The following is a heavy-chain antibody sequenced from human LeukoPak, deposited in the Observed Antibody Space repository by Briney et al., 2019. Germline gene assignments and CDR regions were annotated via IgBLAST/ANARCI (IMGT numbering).Heavy chain of an antibody. CDR2: INHSGST. J-gene: IGHJ4*02. CDR1: GGSFSGYY. V-gene: IGHV4-34*01. CDR3: ARGRWASH. D-gene: IGHD2-2*01. Sequence: PSETLSLTCAVSGGSFSGYYWSWIRQPPGKGLEWIGEINHSGSTNYNPSLKSRVTISVDTSKNQFSLKLSSVTAADTAVYYCARGRWASHWGQGTLVTVSS.